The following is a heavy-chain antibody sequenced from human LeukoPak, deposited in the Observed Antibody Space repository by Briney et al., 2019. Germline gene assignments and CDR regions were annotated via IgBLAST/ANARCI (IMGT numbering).Heavy chain of an antibody. Sequence: GASVKVSCKVSGYTLTELSMHWVRQAPGKGLEWMGGFDPEDGETIYAQKFQGRVTMTEDTSTDTAYMELSSLRSEDTAVYYCARDLGLNYYDSSGYRQMVGGRFDYWGQGTLVTVSS. J-gene: IGHJ4*02. V-gene: IGHV1-24*01. D-gene: IGHD3-22*01. CDR2: FDPEDGET. CDR1: GYTLTELS. CDR3: ARDLGLNYYDSSGYRQMVGGRFDY.